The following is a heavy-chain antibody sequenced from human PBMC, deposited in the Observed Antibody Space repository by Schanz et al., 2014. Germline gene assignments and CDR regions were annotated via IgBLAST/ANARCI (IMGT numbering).Heavy chain of an antibody. CDR3: ARTGYDPSLTH. J-gene: IGHJ4*02. CDR1: GGTFASYT. D-gene: IGHD5-12*01. V-gene: IGHV1-69*02. Sequence: QVPLVQSGAEVKKPGSSVKVSCKASGGTFASYTLNWVRHAPGQGLEWMGRIIPITGITNYAQKFQGRVTFTADKSTSTAFLEVNSLRSEDTAVYYCARTGYDPSLTHWGQGTLVTVSS. CDR2: IIPITGIT.